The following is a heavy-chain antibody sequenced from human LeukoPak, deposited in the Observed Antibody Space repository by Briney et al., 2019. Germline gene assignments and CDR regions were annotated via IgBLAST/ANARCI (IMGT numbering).Heavy chain of an antibody. CDR2: IIPIFGTA. V-gene: IGHV1-69*13. J-gene: IGHJ4*02. D-gene: IGHD3-22*01. CDR1: GGTFSSYA. Sequence: ASVKVSCKASGGTFSSYAISWVRQAPGQGLEWMGGIIPIFGTANYAQKFQGRVTITADESTSTAHMELSSLRSEDTAVYYCAKDQSSGYYKTFDYWGQGTLVTVSS. CDR3: AKDQSSGYYKTFDY.